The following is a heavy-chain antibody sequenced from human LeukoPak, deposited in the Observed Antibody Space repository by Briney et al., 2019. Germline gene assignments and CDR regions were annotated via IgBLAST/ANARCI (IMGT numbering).Heavy chain of an antibody. Sequence: SETLSLTCTVSGGSISSSSYYWGWIRQPPGKGLEWIGSIYSSGSTYYNPSLKSRVTISVDTSKNQFSLKLSSVTAADTAVYYCATRGGLYCSSTSCYRYYYYYMDVWGKGTTVTISS. J-gene: IGHJ6*03. CDR2: IYSSGST. CDR3: ATRGGLYCSSTSCYRYYYYYMDV. V-gene: IGHV4-39*07. CDR1: GGSISSSSYY. D-gene: IGHD2-2*01.